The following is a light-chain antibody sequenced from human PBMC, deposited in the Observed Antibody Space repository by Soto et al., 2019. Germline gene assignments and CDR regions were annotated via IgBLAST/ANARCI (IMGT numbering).Light chain of an antibody. CDR1: QSISNW. CDR3: QQDNSYSWT. CDR2: KAS. Sequence: DIQMTQSPSTLSASVGDRVTITCRASQSISNWLAWYQQKPGKAPNLLIYKASTLESGVPSRFSGSGSGTEFTLTISSLQPDDFATYYCQQDNSYSWTFGQGTKV. V-gene: IGKV1-5*03. J-gene: IGKJ1*01.